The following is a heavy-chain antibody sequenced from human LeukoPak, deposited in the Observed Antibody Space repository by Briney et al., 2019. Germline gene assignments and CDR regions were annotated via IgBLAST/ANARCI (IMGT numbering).Heavy chain of an antibody. CDR2: IDQRGNT. CDR1: GYSIGSGYC. V-gene: IGHV4-38-2*02. Sequence: PSETLSLTCTVAGYSIGSGYCWGWIRQPPGKGLESIGGIDQRGNTYYNPSLSSRVTISADPSNNQFSLKLDSVTAADTALYYCARVPHSCSGMTCYLHCLDYWGQGTLVSVSS. J-gene: IGHJ4*02. D-gene: IGHD2-2*01. CDR3: ARVPHSCSGMTCYLHCLDY.